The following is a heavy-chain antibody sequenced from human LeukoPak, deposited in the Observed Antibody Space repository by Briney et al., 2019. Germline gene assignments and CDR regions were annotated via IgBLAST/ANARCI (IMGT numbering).Heavy chain of an antibody. Sequence: GGSLRLSXAASGFTFSSYWMHWVCQAPGKGLVWVSRINSDGSSTSYADSVKGRFTISRDNAKNTLYLQMNSLRAEDTAVYYCARDRDDYDFLNWFDPWGKGTLVTVSS. J-gene: IGHJ5*02. V-gene: IGHV3-74*01. CDR3: ARDRDDYDFLNWFDP. CDR1: GFTFSSYW. D-gene: IGHD3-3*01. CDR2: INSDGSST.